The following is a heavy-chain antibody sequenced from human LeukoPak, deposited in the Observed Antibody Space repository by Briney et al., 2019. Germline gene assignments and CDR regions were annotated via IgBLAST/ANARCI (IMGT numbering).Heavy chain of an antibody. D-gene: IGHD2-21*02. Sequence: ASVKVSCKASGGTFSSYAISWVRQAPGQGLEWMGIINPSGDSTSYAQKFQGRVTMTRDTSTSTVYMELSSLRSEDTAVYYCARDQLQENLGGDHFDYWGQGTLVTVSS. J-gene: IGHJ4*02. CDR1: GGTFSSYA. CDR2: INPSGDST. V-gene: IGHV1-46*01. CDR3: ARDQLQENLGGDHFDY.